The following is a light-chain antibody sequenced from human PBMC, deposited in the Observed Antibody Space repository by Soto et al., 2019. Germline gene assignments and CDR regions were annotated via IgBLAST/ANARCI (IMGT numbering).Light chain of an antibody. CDR2: DSS. J-gene: IGKJ5*01. Sequence: EIELTQSPATLSLSPGETATLSCRASQNVDKFLAWYQQRPGQPPRLLIFDSSNRATGVPVRSSGSGSGTVFTLTIGSLEPEDSAVYYCQQRKNWPPITFGQGTRLEI. V-gene: IGKV3-11*01. CDR1: QNVDKF. CDR3: QQRKNWPPIT.